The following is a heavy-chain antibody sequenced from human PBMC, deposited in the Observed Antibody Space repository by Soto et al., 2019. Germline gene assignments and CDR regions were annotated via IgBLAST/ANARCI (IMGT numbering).Heavy chain of an antibody. CDR3: AKLGPYGSESYSFRYNWIDP. CDR2: IYYSGST. V-gene: IGHV4-59*12. D-gene: IGHD3-10*01. Sequence: SETLSLTCTVSGGSISSYYWSWIRQPPGKGLEWIGYIYYSGSTNYNPSVKGRFTISRDRSKNTVYLQMDGLRTEDTAVYHCAKLGPYGSESYSFRYNWIDPWGQGTLVTVSS. J-gene: IGHJ5*02. CDR1: GGSISSYY.